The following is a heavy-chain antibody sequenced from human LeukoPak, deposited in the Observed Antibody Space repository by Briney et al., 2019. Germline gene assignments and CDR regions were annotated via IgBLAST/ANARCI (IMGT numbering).Heavy chain of an antibody. D-gene: IGHD2-2*01. CDR3: VVVLVPAAVWQFDV. V-gene: IGHV3-33*01. CDR1: GYPFSQHG. Sequence: GGALRLSCVASGYPFSQHGIHWVRQAPGRGVEGVAVIWPDGNKKEYADSVRGRFIVSKDNSENTLSLQMNSLRAEDTAVYYCVVVLVPAAVWQFDVWGRGTLVTVSS. J-gene: IGHJ2*01. CDR2: IWPDGNKK.